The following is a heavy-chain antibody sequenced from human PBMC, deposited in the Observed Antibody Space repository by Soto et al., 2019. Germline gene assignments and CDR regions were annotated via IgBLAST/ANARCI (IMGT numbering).Heavy chain of an antibody. D-gene: IGHD4-17*01. J-gene: IGHJ4*02. Sequence: QVQLVESGGGVVQPGRSLRLSCAASGFTFSSYAMHWVRQAPGKGLEWVAVISYDGSNKYYADSVKGRFTISRDNSKNTLYLQMNSLRAEDTAVYYCARDAYDYGDYGLDYWGQGTLVTVSS. V-gene: IGHV3-30-3*01. CDR3: ARDAYDYGDYGLDY. CDR2: ISYDGSNK. CDR1: GFTFSSYA.